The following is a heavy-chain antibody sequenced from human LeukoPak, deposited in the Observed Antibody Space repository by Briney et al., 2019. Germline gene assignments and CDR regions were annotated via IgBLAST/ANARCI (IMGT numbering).Heavy chain of an antibody. J-gene: IGHJ6*02. Sequence: GGSLRLSCAASGFTFSDYYMSWVRQAPGKGLEWVSAISGSGGSTYYADSVKGRFTISRDNSKNTLYLQMNSLRAEDTAVYYCARGSHYDFWSGYYRGEYYYGMDVRGQGTTVTVSS. V-gene: IGHV3-23*01. CDR1: GFTFSDYY. CDR3: ARGSHYDFWSGYYRGEYYYGMDV. CDR2: ISGSGGST. D-gene: IGHD3-3*01.